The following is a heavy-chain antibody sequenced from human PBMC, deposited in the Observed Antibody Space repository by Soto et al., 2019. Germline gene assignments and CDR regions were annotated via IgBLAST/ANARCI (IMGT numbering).Heavy chain of an antibody. J-gene: IGHJ4*02. Sequence: SETMSVTCTVAGGTISSYYWSWIRQPTGKGLEWIGYIYYSGSTNYNPPLKSRVTISVDTSKNQFSLKLSSVTAADTAVYYCAGGIAARPLGYWGQGTLVTVSS. V-gene: IGHV4-59*01. CDR1: GGTISSYY. D-gene: IGHD6-6*01. CDR2: IYYSGST. CDR3: AGGIAARPLGY.